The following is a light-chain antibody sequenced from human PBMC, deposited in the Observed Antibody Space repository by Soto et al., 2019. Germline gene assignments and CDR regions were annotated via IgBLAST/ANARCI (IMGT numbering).Light chain of an antibody. Sequence: EIVLTQSPGILSLSPGERASLSCRASQSVSSNYLAWYQQKPGQAPRLLIYGASSRATGIPDRFSGSGSGTDVTLTVSRLEPEDFAVYYCQQYGSSPRTFGGGTRVQIK. V-gene: IGKV3-20*01. CDR1: QSVSSNY. CDR2: GAS. CDR3: QQYGSSPRT. J-gene: IGKJ4*01.